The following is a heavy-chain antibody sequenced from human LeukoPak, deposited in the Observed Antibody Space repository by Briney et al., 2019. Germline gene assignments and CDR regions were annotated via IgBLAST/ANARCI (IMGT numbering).Heavy chain of an antibody. CDR1: GFTFSTYW. V-gene: IGHV3-74*01. J-gene: IGHJ6*04. CDR2: ISSDGSNT. D-gene: IGHD7-27*01. Sequence: GGSLRLSCAASGFTFSTYWMHWVRQVPGKGLVWVSRISSDGSNTIYADSVKGRFTISRDNANNSLSLQMNSLRGDDAAVYYCARERGLPGAYHQDVWGKGTTGTGSS. CDR3: ARERGLPGAYHQDV.